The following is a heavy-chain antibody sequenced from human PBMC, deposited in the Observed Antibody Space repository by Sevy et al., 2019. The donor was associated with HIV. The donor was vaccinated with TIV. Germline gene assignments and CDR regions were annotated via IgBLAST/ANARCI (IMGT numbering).Heavy chain of an antibody. J-gene: IGHJ6*02. CDR3: AREGGYTDQGMDV. V-gene: IGHV3-48*03. Sequence: GESLKISCTASGFTFSSYDMNWVRQAPGKGLEWVSKISSSGSSIYYADSVKGRFTISRDNAKNSLFVQMHSLRAEDTAVYYCAREGGYTDQGMDVWGQGTTVTVSS. CDR1: GFTFSSYD. D-gene: IGHD5-12*01. CDR2: ISSSGSSI.